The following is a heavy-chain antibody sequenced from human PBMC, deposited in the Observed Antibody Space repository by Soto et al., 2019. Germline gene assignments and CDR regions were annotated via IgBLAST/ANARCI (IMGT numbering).Heavy chain of an antibody. Sequence: GGSLRLSCAASGLSVSNNYMSWVRQAPGKGLEWVSLIYSGGTTHYADSVKGRFTISRDSSNNTLHLQMNSLRVEDTALYYCTRESEDLTSNFDYWGQGTLVTVSS. CDR1: GLSVSNNY. J-gene: IGHJ4*02. CDR3: TRESEDLTSNFDY. V-gene: IGHV3-53*01. CDR2: IYSGGTT.